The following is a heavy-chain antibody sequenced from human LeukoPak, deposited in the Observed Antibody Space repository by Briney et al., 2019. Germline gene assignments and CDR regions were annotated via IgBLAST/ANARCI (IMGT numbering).Heavy chain of an antibody. J-gene: IGHJ6*03. V-gene: IGHV3-74*01. CDR1: GFTFSNYW. CDR2: INSDGSST. CDR3: AKGGYDLDYYMDV. D-gene: IGHD5-12*01. Sequence: PGGPLRLSCAASGFTFSNYWMHWVRQAPGKGLVWVSRINSDGSSTTYADSVKGRFTVSRDNAKNSLYLQMNSLRAEDTALYYCAKGGYDLDYYMDVWGKGTTVTISS.